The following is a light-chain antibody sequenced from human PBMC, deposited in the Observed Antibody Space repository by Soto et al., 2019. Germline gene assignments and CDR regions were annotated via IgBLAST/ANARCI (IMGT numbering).Light chain of an antibody. V-gene: IGLV2-23*01. Sequence: QAVVTQPASVSGSPGQSITISCTGGSGDIGSHNLVSWYQQYLGKAPKVIIYATTKRPSGVSDRFSGSKSGSVASLTISGLQADDEANYYCCSHVNDFTHWIFGGGTKVTVL. CDR3: CSHVNDFTHWI. J-gene: IGLJ3*02. CDR1: SGDIGSHNL. CDR2: ATT.